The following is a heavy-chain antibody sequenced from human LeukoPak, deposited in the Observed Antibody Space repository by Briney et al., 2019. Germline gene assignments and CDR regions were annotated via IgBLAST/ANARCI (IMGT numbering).Heavy chain of an antibody. Sequence: PGGSLRLSCAASGFTFSSYAMHWVRQAPGKGLEWVSAISGSGGSTYYADSVKGRFTISRDNSKNTLYLQMNSLRAEDTAVYYCAKGDRYSSSWRKGMDAFDIWGQGTMVTVSS. CDR3: AKGDRYSSSWRKGMDAFDI. CDR2: ISGSGGST. D-gene: IGHD6-13*01. V-gene: IGHV3-23*01. J-gene: IGHJ3*02. CDR1: GFTFSSYA.